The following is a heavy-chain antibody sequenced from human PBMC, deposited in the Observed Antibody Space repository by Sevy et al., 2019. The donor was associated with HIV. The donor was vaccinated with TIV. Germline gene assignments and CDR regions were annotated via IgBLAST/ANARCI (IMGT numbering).Heavy chain of an antibody. Sequence: GGSLRLSCAASGFTFSGSAMHWVRQASGKGLEWVGRIRSKANSYATAYAASVKGRFTISRDDSKNTAYLQMNSLKTEDTAVYYCIRPGEGYCSSTSCYTDNYYYYYGMDVWGQRTTVTVSS. V-gene: IGHV3-73*01. CDR2: IRSKANSYAT. CDR3: IRPGEGYCSSTSCYTDNYYYYYGMDV. J-gene: IGHJ6*02. CDR1: GFTFSGSA. D-gene: IGHD2-2*02.